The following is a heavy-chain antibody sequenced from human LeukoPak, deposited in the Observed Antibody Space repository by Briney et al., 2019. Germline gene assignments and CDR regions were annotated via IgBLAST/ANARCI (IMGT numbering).Heavy chain of an antibody. Sequence: PGGSLRLSCAASGFTFSSYSMNWVRQAPGKGLEWVSSISSRSGYIYYADSVKGRFTISRDNAKNSLYLQMNSLRAEDTAVYYCARDFGRYYFDYWGQGTLLTVSS. CDR2: ISSRSGYI. CDR1: GFTFSSYS. V-gene: IGHV3-21*01. D-gene: IGHD3-10*01. J-gene: IGHJ4*02. CDR3: ARDFGRYYFDY.